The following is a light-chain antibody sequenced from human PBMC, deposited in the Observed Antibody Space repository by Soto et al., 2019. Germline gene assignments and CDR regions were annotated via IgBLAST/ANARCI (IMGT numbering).Light chain of an antibody. CDR3: QQRYSSPRT. Sequence: DIQMTQSPSSLSASVGDRVTITCRASQSISTYLNWYQQKPGKALRLLSYAAYNLQSGVPSRFSGRGSGTDFTLTISSLQADDFATSSCQQRYSSPRTFGQGTKVEVK. J-gene: IGKJ1*01. CDR2: AAY. V-gene: IGKV1-39*01. CDR1: QSISTY.